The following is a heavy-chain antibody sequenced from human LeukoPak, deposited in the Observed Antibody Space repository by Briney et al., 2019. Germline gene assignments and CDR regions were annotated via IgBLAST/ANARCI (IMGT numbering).Heavy chain of an antibody. CDR2: FYSTVST. V-gene: IGHV4-4*08. D-gene: IGHD6-13*01. J-gene: IGHJ4*02. CDR1: GGSISSYY. Sequence: SETLSPTCTVSGGSISSYYWSWIRQPPGKGLEWIGRFYSTVSTHYNPSLKSRVTISVDTSKNQFSLKLNSVTAADTAVYYCARIGYSSSCFDYWGQGTPVTVSS. CDR3: ARIGYSSSCFDY.